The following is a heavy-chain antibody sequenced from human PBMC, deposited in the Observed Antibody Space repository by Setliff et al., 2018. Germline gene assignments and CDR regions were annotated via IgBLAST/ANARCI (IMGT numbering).Heavy chain of an antibody. CDR1: GDSISSRRNY. D-gene: IGHD3-3*01. V-gene: IGHV4-61*09. Sequence: SETLSLTCSVSGDSISSRRNYWGWIRQPAGKGLEWIGQIYTDGSTNYNPSLKSRVTISVDKSKNQFSLKLNSVTGADTAVYYCARVTGFSYMDVWGKGTTVTVSS. CDR2: IYTDGST. CDR3: ARVTGFSYMDV. J-gene: IGHJ6*03.